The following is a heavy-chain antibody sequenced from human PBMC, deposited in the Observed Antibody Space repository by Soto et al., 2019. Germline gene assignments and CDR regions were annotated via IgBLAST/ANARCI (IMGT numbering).Heavy chain of an antibody. CDR2: IYSGGST. D-gene: IGHD6-13*01. Sequence: EVQLVESGGGLVQPGGSLRLSCAASGFTVSSNYMSWVRQAPGKGLEWVSVIYSGGSTYYADSVKGRFTISRHNSKNTLYLQRNSLRAEDTAVYYCARDRGGIAAAAVFSGGPYYDYGMDVWGHGTTVTVSS. V-gene: IGHV3-53*04. CDR1: GFTVSSNY. J-gene: IGHJ6*02. CDR3: ARDRGGIAAAAVFSGGPYYDYGMDV.